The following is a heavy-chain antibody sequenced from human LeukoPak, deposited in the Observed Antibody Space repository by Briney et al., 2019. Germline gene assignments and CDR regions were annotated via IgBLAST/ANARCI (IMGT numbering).Heavy chain of an antibody. J-gene: IGHJ4*02. CDR1: GVTFSSYW. CDR2: IKQDGSEK. CDR3: ARVGSSSWYGYYFDY. V-gene: IGHV3-7*01. D-gene: IGHD6-13*01. Sequence: GGSLRLSCAASGVTFSSYWMSWVRQAPGKGLEWVANIKQDGSEKYYVDSVKGRFTISRDNAKNSLYLQMNSLRAEDTAVYYCARVGSSSWYGYYFDYWGQGTLVTVSS.